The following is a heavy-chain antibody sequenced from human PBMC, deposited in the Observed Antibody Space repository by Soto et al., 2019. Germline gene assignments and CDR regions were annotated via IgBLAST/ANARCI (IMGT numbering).Heavy chain of an antibody. V-gene: IGHV3-74*01. CDR1: GFTFTTYW. CDR3: ARALIIADTPGDDFDY. CDR2: ITPDGGST. Sequence: EVQLVESGGGLVQPGGSLRLSCATSGFTFTTYWMHWVRQAPGKGLMWVSRITPDGGSTSYADSVKGRFTISRDNAKNTLYLQTNGLRAEDTAIYSCARALIIADTPGDDFDYWGQGTLVAVSS. J-gene: IGHJ4*02. D-gene: IGHD5-12*01.